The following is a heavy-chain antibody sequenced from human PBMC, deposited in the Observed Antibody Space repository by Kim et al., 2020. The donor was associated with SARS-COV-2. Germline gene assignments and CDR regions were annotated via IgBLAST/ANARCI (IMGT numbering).Heavy chain of an antibody. Sequence: GYTNYNPSLNSRVRISLDTSKNKLSLRLTSVTAADTAMYYCARDRSGMDVWGQGTTVTVSS. V-gene: IGHV4-59*01. J-gene: IGHJ6*02. CDR2: GYT. CDR3: ARDRSGMDV.